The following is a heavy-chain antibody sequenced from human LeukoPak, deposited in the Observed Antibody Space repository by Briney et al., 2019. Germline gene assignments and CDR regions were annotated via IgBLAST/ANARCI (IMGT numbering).Heavy chain of an antibody. CDR2: IHYSGST. Sequence: SETLSLTCTVSGGSISGSSYYWCWIRQPPGKGLEWIGSIHYSGSTQYNPSLKSRVSTSVDTSKNTFSLKLSSVTAADTAVYYCARNAVPGYFDYWGQGTLVSVSS. D-gene: IGHD3-10*01. V-gene: IGHV4-39*01. CDR1: GGSISGSSYY. J-gene: IGHJ4*02. CDR3: ARNAVPGYFDY.